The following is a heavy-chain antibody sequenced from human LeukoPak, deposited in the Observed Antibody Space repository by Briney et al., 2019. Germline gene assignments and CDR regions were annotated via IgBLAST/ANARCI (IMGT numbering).Heavy chain of an antibody. Sequence: GGSLRLSCAASGFTFSSYGMHWVRQAPGKGLEWVAFIRHDGSNKYYADSVEGRFTISRDNTKNTLYLQMNSLRAEDTAVYYCAKDAPRIAAVSYYYYYYGMDVWGQGNTVTVSS. V-gene: IGHV3-30*02. CDR1: GFTFSSYG. D-gene: IGHD6-13*01. CDR2: IRHDGSNK. CDR3: AKDAPRIAAVSYYYYYYGMDV. J-gene: IGHJ6*02.